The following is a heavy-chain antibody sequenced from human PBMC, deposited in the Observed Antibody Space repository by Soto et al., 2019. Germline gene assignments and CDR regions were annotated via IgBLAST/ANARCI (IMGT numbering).Heavy chain of an antibody. J-gene: IGHJ6*02. CDR3: GRWGNNEEGEKTRAV. D-gene: IGHD3-16*01. V-gene: IGHV3-33*03. Sequence: QVQLVESGGAVVQPGRSLRLSCGASGFIFSEYGMHWVRQAPGKGLEWVAVIYYDGSNEHYSESVRGRFTISRDNSKNMLYLKMNSRRAEETVIYYGGRWGNNEEGEKTRAVGGQGTPVTFPS. CDR2: IYYDGSNE. CDR1: GFIFSEYG.